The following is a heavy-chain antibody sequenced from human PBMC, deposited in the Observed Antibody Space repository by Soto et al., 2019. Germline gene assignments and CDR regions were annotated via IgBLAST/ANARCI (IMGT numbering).Heavy chain of an antibody. J-gene: IGHJ6*03. V-gene: IGHV4-59*08. CDR1: GGSISSYY. Sequence: SETLSLTCTVSGGSISSYYWSWIRQPPGKGLEWIGYIYYSGSTNYNPSLKSRVTISVDTSKNQFSLKLSSVTAADTALYYCARHGIIAVAGTSYYYMDVWGKGTTVTVSS. CDR2: IYYSGST. CDR3: ARHGIIAVAGTSYYYMDV. D-gene: IGHD6-19*01.